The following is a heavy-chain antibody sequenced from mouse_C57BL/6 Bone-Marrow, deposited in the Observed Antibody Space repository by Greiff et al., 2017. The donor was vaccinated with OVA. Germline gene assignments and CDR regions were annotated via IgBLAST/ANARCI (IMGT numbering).Heavy chain of an antibody. D-gene: IGHD4-1*01. CDR1: GYTFTNYW. J-gene: IGHJ4*01. Sequence: VQLQQSGAELVRPGTSVKMSCKASGYTFTNYWIGWAKQRPGHGLEWIGDIYPGGGYTNYNEKFKGKATLTADKSSSTAYMQFSSLTSEDSAIYYCARRRSGYAMDYWGQGTSVTVSS. CDR2: IYPGGGYT. V-gene: IGHV1-63*01. CDR3: ARRRSGYAMDY.